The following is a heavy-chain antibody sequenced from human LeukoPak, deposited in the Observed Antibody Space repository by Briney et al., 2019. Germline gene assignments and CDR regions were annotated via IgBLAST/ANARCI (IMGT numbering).Heavy chain of an antibody. D-gene: IGHD1-26*01. J-gene: IGHJ2*01. CDR3: AKDRTVGASYWYFDL. CDR1: GFSFSSYA. Sequence: GGSLRLSCAASGFSFSSYAMNWVRQAPGKGLEWVSVIYSGGSTYYADSVKGRFTISRDNSKNTLYLQMNSLRAEDTAVYYCAKDRTVGASYWYFDLWGRGTLVTVSS. CDR2: IYSGGST. V-gene: IGHV3-23*03.